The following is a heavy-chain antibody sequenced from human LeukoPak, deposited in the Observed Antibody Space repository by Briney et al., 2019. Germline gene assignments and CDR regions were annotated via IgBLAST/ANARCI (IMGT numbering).Heavy chain of an antibody. CDR3: ANLDY. CDR1: GGPFSGYY. J-gene: IGHJ4*02. CDR2: INHSGST. Sequence: PSETLSLTCAVYGGPFSGYYWSWIRQPPGKGLEWIGEINHSGSTNYNPSLKSRVTISVDTSKNQFSLKLSSVTAADTAVYYCANLDYWGQGTLVTVSS. V-gene: IGHV4-34*01.